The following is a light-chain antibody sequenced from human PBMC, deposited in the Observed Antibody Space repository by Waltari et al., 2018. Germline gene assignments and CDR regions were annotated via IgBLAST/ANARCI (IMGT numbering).Light chain of an antibody. CDR3: QQYARWPPFT. CDR2: GAS. Sequence: EVVMTQSPATLSASPGERVTLSCRARESLSTYVAWYQQKDGQPPRLIVYGASDRATGIPARFSGSGSGTEFSLTISSLESEDFALYYCQQYARWPPFTFGGGTKVDIK. V-gene: IGKV3-15*01. J-gene: IGKJ4*01. CDR1: ESLSTY.